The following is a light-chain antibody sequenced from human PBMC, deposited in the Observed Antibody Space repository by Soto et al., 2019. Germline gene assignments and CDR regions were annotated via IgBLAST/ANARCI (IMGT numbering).Light chain of an antibody. CDR3: QQSYNSPIT. V-gene: IGKV1-39*01. CDR1: RTIDNY. Sequence: DIQMTQSPATLSASLGDRVSITCRASRTIDNYLNWYQQKPGRAPELLVYATSSLQSGVPSRFTGGGSGTHFTLTISGLQPEDFATYFCQQSYNSPITFGQGTRLE. CDR2: ATS. J-gene: IGKJ5*01.